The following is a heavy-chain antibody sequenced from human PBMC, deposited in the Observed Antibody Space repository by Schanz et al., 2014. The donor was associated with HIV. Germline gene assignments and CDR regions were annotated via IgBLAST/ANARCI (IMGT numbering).Heavy chain of an antibody. CDR1: GFSFSNFW. CDR2: IKQDESEK. CDR3: VLPSAKIVGGLGEHYFDL. D-gene: IGHD1-26*01. V-gene: IGHV3-7*01. Sequence: EVRLVESGGGLVQSGGSLRLSCAASGFSFSNFWVTWVRQAPGKRLEWVANIKQDESEKYYADSVKGRFTISRDNAKNSLYLQMNSLRAEDTAVYYCVLPSAKIVGGLGEHYFDLWGQGTLVTVSS. J-gene: IGHJ4*02.